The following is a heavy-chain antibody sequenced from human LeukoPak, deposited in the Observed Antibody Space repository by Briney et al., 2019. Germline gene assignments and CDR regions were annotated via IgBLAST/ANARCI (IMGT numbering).Heavy chain of an antibody. Sequence: PGGSLRVSCAASGYTFSHYWMTWVRQAPGKGLEWVAQINPDGSEEYYMDTVRARFTISRDNAKNTVFLQMNSLRAEDTAVYYCVRDGAVRGYDLLDYWGQGTLVTVSS. CDR2: INPDGSEE. D-gene: IGHD5-12*01. CDR3: VRDGAVRGYDLLDY. CDR1: GYTFSHYW. J-gene: IGHJ4*02. V-gene: IGHV3-7*01.